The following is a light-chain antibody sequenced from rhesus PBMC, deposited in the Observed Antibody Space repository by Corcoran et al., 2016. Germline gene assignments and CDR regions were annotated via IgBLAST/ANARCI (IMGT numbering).Light chain of an antibody. V-gene: IGKV2-64*01. CDR3: CQGTHWPPFT. Sequence: DVVMIQSPLSLSITPGQPASISCRTSQSLVHSDGNTYLSWYWQKPGQPQRHLFLKNSNRNSGVPGRFSGRGAGTEFTLKISRVEADDVGVYYCCQGTHWPPFTFGPGTKLEIK. CDR1: QSLVHSDGNTY. J-gene: IGKJ3*01. CDR2: KNS.